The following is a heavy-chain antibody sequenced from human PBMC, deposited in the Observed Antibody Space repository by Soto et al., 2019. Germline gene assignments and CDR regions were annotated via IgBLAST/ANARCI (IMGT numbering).Heavy chain of an antibody. V-gene: IGHV1-3*01. Sequence: QVQLVQSGAEVKKPGASVKVSCKASGYTFTSYAMHWVRQAPGQRLEWMGWINAGNGNTKYSQKFQGRVTITRDTSASTAYLELTRLRSEDTAVYCCARGPNPYDFDYWGQGTLVTVAS. J-gene: IGHJ4*02. CDR1: GYTFTSYA. CDR2: INAGNGNT. CDR3: ARGPNPYDFDY.